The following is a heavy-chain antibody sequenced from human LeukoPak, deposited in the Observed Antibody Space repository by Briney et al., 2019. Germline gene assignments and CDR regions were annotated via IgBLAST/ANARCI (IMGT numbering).Heavy chain of an antibody. CDR1: GGSFSGYY. D-gene: IGHD3-10*01. V-gene: IGHV4-34*01. CDR2: INHSGST. J-gene: IGHJ4*02. Sequence: PSETLSLTCAVDGGSFSGYYCGWIRQPPGKGLEWIGEINHSGSTNYNPCLKSRVTISVDTSKSQSSLKLSSVTAADTAVYYCARRAYYGSGSYGYWGQGTLVTVSS. CDR3: ARRAYYGSGSYGY.